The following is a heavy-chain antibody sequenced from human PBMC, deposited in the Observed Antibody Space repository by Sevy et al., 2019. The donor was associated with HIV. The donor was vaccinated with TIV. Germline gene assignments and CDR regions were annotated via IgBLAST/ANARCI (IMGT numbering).Heavy chain of an antibody. CDR2: IYGDDSDT. CDR3: ARSRLREFDF. Sequence: GESLKISCKTSGYNFRNYWIGWVRQVPGKGLEWMGVIYGDDSDTRLSPSFEGHVTMSVDKSINTAYLQWTALTASDSAMYYCARSRLREFDFWGPGTLVTVPS. CDR1: GYNFRNYW. V-gene: IGHV5-51*01. D-gene: IGHD5-12*01. J-gene: IGHJ4*02.